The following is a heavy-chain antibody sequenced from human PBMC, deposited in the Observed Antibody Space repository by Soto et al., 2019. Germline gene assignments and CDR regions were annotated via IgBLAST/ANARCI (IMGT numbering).Heavy chain of an antibody. Sequence: GGSLRLSCAASGFTFSSYAMSWVRQAPGRGLEWVSAISGSGGSTYYADSVKGRFTISRDNSKNTLYLQMNSLRAEDTAVYYSAKLVGMTTVNTFDYWGQGTLVTVSS. D-gene: IGHD4-17*01. CDR2: ISGSGGST. CDR1: GFTFSSYA. J-gene: IGHJ4*02. V-gene: IGHV3-23*01. CDR3: AKLVGMTTVNTFDY.